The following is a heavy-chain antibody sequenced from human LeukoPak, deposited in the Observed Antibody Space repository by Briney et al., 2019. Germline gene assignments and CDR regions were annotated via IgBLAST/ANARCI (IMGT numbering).Heavy chain of an antibody. CDR3: ARDSRTLRASFY. J-gene: IGHJ4*02. V-gene: IGHV1-18*01. CDR2: ISAYKGNT. D-gene: IGHD4-17*01. CDR1: GYTFTSYG. Sequence: ASVKVSCKASGYTFTSYGISWVRQAPGQGLEGMGWISAYKGNTNYAQKLQGRVTMTTDTSTSTAYMELRSLRSDDTAVYYCARDSRTLRASFYWGQGTLVTVSS.